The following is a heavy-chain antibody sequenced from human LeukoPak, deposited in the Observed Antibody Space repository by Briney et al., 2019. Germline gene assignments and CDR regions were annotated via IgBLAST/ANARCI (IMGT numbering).Heavy chain of an antibody. CDR2: ISSSGSTI. CDR1: GFTFSDYY. Sequence: GGSLRLSCAASGFTFSDYYMSWIRQAPGKGLEWVSYISSSGSTIYYADSVKGRFTISRDNSKNTLYLQMNSLRAEDTAVYYCARGIPAAKGPHFADWGQGTLVTVSS. V-gene: IGHV3-11*04. J-gene: IGHJ4*02. CDR3: ARGIPAAKGPHFAD. D-gene: IGHD2-2*01.